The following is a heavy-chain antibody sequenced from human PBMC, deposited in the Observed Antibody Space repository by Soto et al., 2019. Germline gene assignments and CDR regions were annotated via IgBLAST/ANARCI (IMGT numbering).Heavy chain of an antibody. D-gene: IGHD1-26*01. V-gene: IGHV1-18*01. J-gene: IGHJ4*02. Sequence: ASVKVSCKASGYTFTSYGISWVRQAPGQGLEWMGWISAYNGNTNYAQKLQGRVTMTTDTSTSTAYMELRSLRSDDTAVYYCARGGERELLLDTPLPSYWGQGTLVTVSS. CDR1: GYTFTSYG. CDR2: ISAYNGNT. CDR3: ARGGERELLLDTPLPSY.